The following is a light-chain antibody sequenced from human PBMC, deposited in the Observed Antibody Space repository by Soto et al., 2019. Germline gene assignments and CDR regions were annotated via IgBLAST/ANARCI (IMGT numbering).Light chain of an antibody. CDR3: KSYAGSNTDV. CDR1: KNDSGVYDF. Sequence: QSALTQPPSASASPGQSVTVSCPGTKNDSGVYDFVSWYQHHPGKAPRLVIYEVVQRPSGVPDRFSGSKSGNTASLTVSGLQAADEADYFCKSYAGSNTDVFGSGTKVTV. CDR2: EVV. J-gene: IGLJ1*01. V-gene: IGLV2-8*01.